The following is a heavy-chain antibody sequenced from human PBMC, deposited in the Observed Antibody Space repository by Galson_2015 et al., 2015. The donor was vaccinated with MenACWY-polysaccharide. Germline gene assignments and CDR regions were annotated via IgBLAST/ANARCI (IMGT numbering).Heavy chain of an antibody. J-gene: IGHJ4*02. CDR3: AERNVLDLPGSNY. CDR1: GFTFSSYA. CDR2: ISGSGGST. V-gene: IGHV3-23*01. Sequence: SLRLSCAASGFTFSSYAMSWVRQAPGKGLEWVSGISGSGGSTYYADSVKGRFTISRDNFKKILFLQMDSLRAEDTAVYYCAERNVLDLPGSNYWGQGTLVTVSS. D-gene: IGHD1-26*01.